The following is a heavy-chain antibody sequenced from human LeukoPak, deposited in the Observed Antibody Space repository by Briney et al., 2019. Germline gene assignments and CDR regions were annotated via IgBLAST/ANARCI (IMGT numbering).Heavy chain of an antibody. V-gene: IGHV3-23*01. CDR1: GFTFSNYW. J-gene: IGHJ5*02. D-gene: IGHD6-19*01. CDR3: VSGSRGWFDDNWFDP. Sequence: PGGSLRLSCAASGFTFSNYWMSWVRQAPGKGLEWVSTISGSGGSTYYADSVKGRFTISRDNSKNTLYLQMNSLRDEDTAVYYCVSGSRGWFDDNWFDPWGKGTLVTVSS. CDR2: ISGSGGST.